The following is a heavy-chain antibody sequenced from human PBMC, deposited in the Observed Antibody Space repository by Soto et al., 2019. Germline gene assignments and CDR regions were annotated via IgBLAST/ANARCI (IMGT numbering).Heavy chain of an antibody. Sequence: PSETLSLTCTVSSGSISNGGYYWTWIRQHPGKGLEWIGYIYYSGSTYYNPSLKSRVTISVDTSKNQFSLKLSSVTAADTAVYYCARTRMTTAFDYWGQGTLVTVS. J-gene: IGHJ4*02. CDR3: ARTRMTTAFDY. V-gene: IGHV4-31*03. CDR1: SGSISNGGYY. D-gene: IGHD4-4*01. CDR2: IYYSGST.